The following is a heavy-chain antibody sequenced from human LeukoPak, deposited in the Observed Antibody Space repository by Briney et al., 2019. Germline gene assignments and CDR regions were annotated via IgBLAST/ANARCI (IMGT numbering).Heavy chain of an antibody. CDR1: GFTFDSYA. D-gene: IGHD1-1*01. CDR3: ARSGREATEIDY. CDR2: INGRGTYI. J-gene: IGHJ4*02. Sequence: GGSLRLSCAASGFTFDSYAIHWVRQAPGKGLEWLSYINGRGTYIDYAESLKGRITISRDNAQNSLYLQMNSLRVEDTAVYYCARSGREATEIDYWGQGTLVTVSS. V-gene: IGHV3-21*06.